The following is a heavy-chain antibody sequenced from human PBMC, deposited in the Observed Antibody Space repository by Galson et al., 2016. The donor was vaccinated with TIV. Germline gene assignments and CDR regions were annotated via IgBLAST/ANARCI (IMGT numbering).Heavy chain of an antibody. V-gene: IGHV3-66*04. Sequence: SLRLSCAASGFSFSTYCMHWVRQAPGKSLDWVSFIYSGGATKYADSVKGRFTISRDSSKNTVFLQMNSLRADDTAVYFCARHLSTAEYFGMDVWGQGTTVTVSS. CDR2: IYSGGAT. CDR3: ARHLSTAEYFGMDV. J-gene: IGHJ6*02. D-gene: IGHD2-21*02. CDR1: GFSFSTYC.